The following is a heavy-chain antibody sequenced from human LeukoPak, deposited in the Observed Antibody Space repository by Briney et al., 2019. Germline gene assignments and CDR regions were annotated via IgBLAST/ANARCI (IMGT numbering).Heavy chain of an antibody. CDR2: IYYSGST. CDR1: GGSIGSYY. Sequence: SETLSLTCTVSGGSIGSYYWSWIRQPPGKGLEWIGYIYYSGSTNYNPSLKSRVTISVDTSKNQFSLKLSSVTAADTAVYYCARGRGYYYGSGSYYSTYYYYGMDVWGQGTTVTVSS. D-gene: IGHD3-10*01. CDR3: ARGRGYYYGSGSYYSTYYYYGMDV. J-gene: IGHJ6*02. V-gene: IGHV4-59*12.